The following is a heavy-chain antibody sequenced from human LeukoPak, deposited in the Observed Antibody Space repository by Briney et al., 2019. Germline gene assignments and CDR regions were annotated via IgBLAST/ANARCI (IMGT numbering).Heavy chain of an antibody. V-gene: IGHV3-30*03. CDR2: ISYDGSNK. D-gene: IGHD3-22*01. Sequence: PGRSLRLSCAASGFTFSSYGMHWVRQAPGKGLEWVAVISYDGSNKYYADSVKGRFTISRDNSKNTLYLQMNSLRAEDTAVYYCARDPNYYDSSGYYFGVDYWGQGTLVTVSS. CDR3: ARDPNYYDSSGYYFGVDY. J-gene: IGHJ4*02. CDR1: GFTFSSYG.